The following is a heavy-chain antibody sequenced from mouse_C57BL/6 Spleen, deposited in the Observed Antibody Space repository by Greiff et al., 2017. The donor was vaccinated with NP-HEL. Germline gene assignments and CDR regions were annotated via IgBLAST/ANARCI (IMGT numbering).Heavy chain of an antibody. V-gene: IGHV1-81*01. CDR1: GYTFTSYG. J-gene: IGHJ2*01. CDR2: IYPRSGNT. Sequence: QVQLQQSGAELARPGASVKLSCKASGYTFTSYGISWVKQRTGQGLEWIGEIYPRSGNTYYNEKFKGKATLTADKSSSTAYMELRSLTSEDSAVYFCARARDYYDYEDYFDYWGQGTTLTVSS. CDR3: ARARDYYDYEDYFDY. D-gene: IGHD2-4*01.